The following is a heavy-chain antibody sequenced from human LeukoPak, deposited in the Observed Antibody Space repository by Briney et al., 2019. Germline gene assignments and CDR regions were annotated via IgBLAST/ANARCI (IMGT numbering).Heavy chain of an antibody. CDR3: VSGFLQWLY. J-gene: IGHJ4*02. CDR2: TNPDGSIK. D-gene: IGHD3-3*01. V-gene: IGHV3-7*01. Sequence: GGSLRLSCAASGFIFGGYWMSWVRQAPGRGLEWVANTNPDGSIKYYVDSVNGRFTISRDNARNSLYLQMNSLRAEDTAVYYCVSGFLQWLYWGQGTLVTVSS. CDR1: GFIFGGYW.